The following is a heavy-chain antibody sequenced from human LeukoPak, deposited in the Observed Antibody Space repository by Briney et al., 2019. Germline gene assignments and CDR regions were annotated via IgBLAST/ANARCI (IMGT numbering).Heavy chain of an antibody. D-gene: IGHD2-15*01. Sequence: GCSLRLSCVVSGITLSNYGMSWVRQAPGKGLEWIAGISDRGGSTNYADSVKGRFTISRDNPKNTLYLQMNSLRSEDTAVYFCAKRGVVIRAVLVVGFHKEAYYFDSWGQGALVTVSS. CDR2: ISDRGGST. CDR1: GITLSNYG. J-gene: IGHJ4*02. CDR3: AKRGVVIRAVLVVGFHKEAYYFDS. V-gene: IGHV3-23*01.